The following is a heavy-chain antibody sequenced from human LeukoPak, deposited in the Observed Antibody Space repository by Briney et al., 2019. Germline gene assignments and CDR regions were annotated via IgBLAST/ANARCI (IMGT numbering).Heavy chain of an antibody. CDR1: GFTFSSYG. CDR2: ISYDGSNK. CDR3: ARVVGSSWSLFDY. V-gene: IGHV3-30*03. J-gene: IGHJ4*02. Sequence: GGSLRLSCAASGFTFSSYGMHWVRQAPGKGLEWVAVISYDGSNKYYADSVKGRFTISRDNSKNTLYLQMNSLRAEDTAVYYCARVVGSSWSLFDYWGQGTLVTVSS. D-gene: IGHD6-13*01.